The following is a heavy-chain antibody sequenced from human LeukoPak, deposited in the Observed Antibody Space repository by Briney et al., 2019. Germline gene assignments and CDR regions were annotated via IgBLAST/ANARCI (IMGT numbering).Heavy chain of an antibody. J-gene: IGHJ4*02. CDR1: GFSLSTYS. D-gene: IGHD3/OR15-3a*01. CDR2: IRYDGNDK. Sequence: PGGSLRLSCAVSGFSLSTYSMHWVRQAPGKGLEWVAFIRYDGNDKYYADSMKGRFTISRDYSKNTLYLQMNSLGPEDTAVYYCARDGWTYRLDYWGQGTLVAVSP. V-gene: IGHV3-30*02. CDR3: ARDGWTYRLDY.